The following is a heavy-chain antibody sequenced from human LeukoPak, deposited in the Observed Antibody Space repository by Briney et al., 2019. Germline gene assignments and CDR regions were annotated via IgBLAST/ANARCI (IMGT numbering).Heavy chain of an antibody. D-gene: IGHD3-3*01. CDR1: GFTFSSYS. CDR2: ISSSSSYI. CDR3: ASWEWFLSHY. V-gene: IGHV3-21*01. J-gene: IGHJ4*02. Sequence: GGSLRLSCAASGFTFSSYSMNWVRQAPGKGLEWVSSISSSSSYIYYADSVKRRFTISRDNAKNSLYLQMNSLRAEDTAVYYCASWEWFLSHYWGQGTLVTVSS.